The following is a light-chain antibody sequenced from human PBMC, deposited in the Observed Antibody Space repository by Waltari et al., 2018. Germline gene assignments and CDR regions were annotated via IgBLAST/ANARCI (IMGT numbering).Light chain of an antibody. CDR3: MQGTHWPYT. Sequence: DVVMTKSPLTLHVTLGQPASISCTSSQSLVHSDGNTHLNWFQQRPGQSPRRLIYRVSNRDSGVPDRFSGSGSGTDFTLKISRVEAEDVGVYYCMQGTHWPYTFGQGTKLDIK. CDR2: RVS. V-gene: IGKV2-30*02. CDR1: QSLVHSDGNTH. J-gene: IGKJ2*01.